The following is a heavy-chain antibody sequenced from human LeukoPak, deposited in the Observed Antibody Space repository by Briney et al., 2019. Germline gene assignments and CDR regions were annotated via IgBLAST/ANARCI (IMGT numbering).Heavy chain of an antibody. CDR2: IYYSGST. V-gene: IGHV4-31*03. D-gene: IGHD7-27*01. J-gene: IGHJ3*02. Sequence: PSETLSLTCTVSGGSISSGGYYWSWIRQHPGKGLEWIGYIYYSGSTYYNPSLKSRVTISVDTSKNQFSLKLSSVTAADTAVYYCARTPNWGSPLFGVIFDIWGQGTMVTVSS. CDR1: GGSISSGGYY. CDR3: ARTPNWGSPLFGVIFDI.